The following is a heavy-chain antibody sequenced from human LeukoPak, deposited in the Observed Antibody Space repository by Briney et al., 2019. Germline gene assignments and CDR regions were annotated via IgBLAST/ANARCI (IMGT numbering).Heavy chain of an antibody. CDR1: GGSISSYY. J-gene: IGHJ6*02. D-gene: IGHD6-13*01. V-gene: IGHV4-59*01. Sequence: SQTLSLTCTVSGGSISSYYWSWIRQPPGKGLEWIGYIYYSGSTDYNPSLKNRVTISVDTSKNQFSLKLSSVTAADTAVYYCARASYSSSWYPYYYGMDVWGQGTTVTVSS. CDR3: ARASYSSSWYPYYYGMDV. CDR2: IYYSGST.